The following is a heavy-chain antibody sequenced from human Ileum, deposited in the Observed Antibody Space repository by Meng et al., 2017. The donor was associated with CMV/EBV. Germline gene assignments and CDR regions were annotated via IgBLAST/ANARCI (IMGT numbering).Heavy chain of an antibody. CDR3: ARGYCSTTTCMGGY. D-gene: IGHD2-2*01. V-gene: IGHV3-21*01. CDR2: ISSSSTHI. CDR1: GFTFRNYW. Sequence: GESLKISCAASGFTFRNYWMNWVRQAPGKGLEWVSSISSSSTHIYYADSVRGRFTISRDNAKNSLYLQMNSLRAEDTAVYYCARGYCSTTTCMGGYWGQGTLVTVSS. J-gene: IGHJ4*02.